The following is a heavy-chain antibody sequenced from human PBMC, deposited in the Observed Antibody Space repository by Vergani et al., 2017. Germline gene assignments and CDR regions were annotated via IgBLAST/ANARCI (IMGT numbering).Heavy chain of an antibody. Sequence: VQLVESGGGLVKPGGSLRLSCAASGVTVSSNYMSWVRQAPGKGLEWVSVIYSGGGTYYTDSVKGRFTTSSDNSKNTLFLQMNSLRAEDTAVYYCARREAAAAHWYFDLWGRGTLVTVSS. CDR2: IYSGGGT. V-gene: IGHV3-66*02. J-gene: IGHJ2*01. CDR1: GVTVSSNY. D-gene: IGHD6-25*01. CDR3: ARREAAAAHWYFDL.